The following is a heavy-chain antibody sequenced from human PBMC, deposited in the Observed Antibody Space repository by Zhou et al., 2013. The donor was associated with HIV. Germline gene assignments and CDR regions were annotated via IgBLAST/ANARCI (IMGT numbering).Heavy chain of an antibody. CDR3: ARSRGGNYQGAFDL. CDR1: GGTFSSYA. J-gene: IGHJ3*01. Sequence: QVQLVQSGAEVKKPGSSVKVSCKASGGTFSSYAISWVRQAPGQGLEWMGRIIPILGIANYAQKFQGRVTITADKSTSTAYMELSSLRSEDTAVYYCARSRGGNYQGAFDLWGPGGQWSPSLQ. D-gene: IGHD1-7*01. CDR2: IIPILGIA. V-gene: IGHV1-69*04.